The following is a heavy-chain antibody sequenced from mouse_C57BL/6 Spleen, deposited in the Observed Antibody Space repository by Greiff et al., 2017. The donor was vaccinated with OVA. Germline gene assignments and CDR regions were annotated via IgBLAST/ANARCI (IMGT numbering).Heavy chain of an antibody. V-gene: IGHV1-59*01. CDR3: ARELGLWYFDV. J-gene: IGHJ1*03. CDR2: IDPSDSYT. D-gene: IGHD4-1*01. CDR1: GYTFTSYW. Sequence: VQLQQPGAELVRPGTSVKLSCKASGYTFTSYWMHWVKQRPGQGLEWIGVIDPSDSYTNYNQKLKGKATLTVDTSSSTAYMQHSSLTSEDSAVYYCARELGLWYFDVWGTGTTVTVSS.